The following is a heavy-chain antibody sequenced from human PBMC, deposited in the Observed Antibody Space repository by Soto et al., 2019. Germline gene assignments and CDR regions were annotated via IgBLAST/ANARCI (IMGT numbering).Heavy chain of an antibody. CDR2: IYWDDDR. J-gene: IGHJ4*02. V-gene: IGHV2-5*02. D-gene: IGHD3-10*01. CDR3: AHRRGFGELVY. Sequence: QITLKESGPTLVKPTQTLTLTCTFSGFSLTTSGVGVGWIRQPPGKALEWLALIYWDDDRRYSPSLKSRLTITKDTSKYQVVLTMTNMDPVDTATYYCAHRRGFGELVYWGRGTLVTVS. CDR1: GFSLTTSGVG.